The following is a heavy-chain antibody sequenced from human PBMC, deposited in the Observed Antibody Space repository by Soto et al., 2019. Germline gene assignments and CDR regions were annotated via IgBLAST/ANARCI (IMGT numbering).Heavy chain of an antibody. CDR2: SSTYNGNT. J-gene: IGHJ6*03. D-gene: IGHD3-3*01. CDR1: GYTLSNYG. Sequence: QAQLVQSGAEMKKPGASVKVSCKASGYTLSNYGISWVRQAPGQGLEWMGWSSTYNGNTKYAKKFQGRVTMTTDTSTSTAYMELRSLRSDDTAVYYCVRDHHDFSSGYHYYHMDVWGKGTTVTVSS. CDR3: VRDHHDFSSGYHYYHMDV. V-gene: IGHV1-18*01.